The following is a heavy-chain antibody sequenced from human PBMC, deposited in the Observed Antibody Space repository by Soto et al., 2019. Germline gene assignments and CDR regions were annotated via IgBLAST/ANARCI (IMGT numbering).Heavy chain of an antibody. J-gene: IGHJ4*02. CDR2: VHSSGGT. V-gene: IGHV4-39*01. CDR1: HGSITSGDYF. D-gene: IGHD2-15*01. CDR3: ESVLVGATRQTGSDH. Sequence: PSETLSLTCTVSHGSITSGDYFWAWIRQPPGKGLDFIGSVHSSGGTYYSPSLKSRASISIDKSKNQFSLKLTSVNAGDTAVYFRESVLVGATRQTGSDHWGKGTLVTVS.